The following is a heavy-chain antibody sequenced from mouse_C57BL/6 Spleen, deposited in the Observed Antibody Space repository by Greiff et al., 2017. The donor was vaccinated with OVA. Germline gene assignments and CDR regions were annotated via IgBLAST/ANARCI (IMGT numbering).Heavy chain of an antibody. Sequence: QVQLQQPGAELVKPGASVKLSCKASGYTFTSYWMQWVKQRPGQGLEWIGEIDPSDSYTNYNQKFKGKATLSVDTSSSTAYMQLSSLTSEDSAVYYCAIRGAMDYWGQGTSVTVSS. V-gene: IGHV1-50*01. CDR3: AIRGAMDY. CDR2: IDPSDSYT. J-gene: IGHJ4*01. CDR1: GYTFTSYW.